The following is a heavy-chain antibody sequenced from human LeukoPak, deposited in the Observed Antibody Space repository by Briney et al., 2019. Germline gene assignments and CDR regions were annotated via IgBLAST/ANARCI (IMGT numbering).Heavy chain of an antibody. CDR1: GFTFDDYA. J-gene: IGHJ6*03. Sequence: SGGSLRLSCAASGFTFDDYAMHWVRQAPGKGLEWVSGISWNSGSIGYADSVKGRFTISRDNAKNSLYLQMNSLRAEDTALYYCAKGAHSSGWYVGYYYYYMDVWGRGPKLTVSS. V-gene: IGHV3-9*01. CDR3: AKGAHSSGWYVGYYYYYMDV. D-gene: IGHD6-19*01. CDR2: ISWNSGSI.